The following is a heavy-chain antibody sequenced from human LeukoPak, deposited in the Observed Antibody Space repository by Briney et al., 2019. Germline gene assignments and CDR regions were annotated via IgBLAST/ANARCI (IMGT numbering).Heavy chain of an antibody. D-gene: IGHD6-13*01. CDR2: IKQDGSEK. CDR1: GFTFSSYW. Sequence: GGSLRLSCAASGFTFSSYWMSWVRQAPWKGLEWVANIKQDGSEKYYVDSVKGQFTISRDNAKNSLYLQMNSLRAEDTAVYYCARSGSKNSSSWYDAFDIWGQGTMVTVSS. CDR3: ARSGSKNSSSWYDAFDI. V-gene: IGHV3-7*01. J-gene: IGHJ3*02.